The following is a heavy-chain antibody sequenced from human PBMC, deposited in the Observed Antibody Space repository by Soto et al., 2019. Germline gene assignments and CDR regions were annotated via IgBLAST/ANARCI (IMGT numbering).Heavy chain of an antibody. J-gene: IGHJ3*02. CDR1: GGSFSGYY. D-gene: IGHD2-8*01. CDR3: ARGEPYCTNVVCSDEEPHFDS. CDR2: INHSGST. V-gene: IGHV4-34*01. Sequence: SATLSLTCSFYGGSFSGYYWSWIRQPPGKGLEWIGEINHSGSTNYNPSLKSRVTISVDTSKNQFSLKLSSVTAADTAVYYCARGEPYCTNVVCSDEEPHFDSCGQGTMVTV.